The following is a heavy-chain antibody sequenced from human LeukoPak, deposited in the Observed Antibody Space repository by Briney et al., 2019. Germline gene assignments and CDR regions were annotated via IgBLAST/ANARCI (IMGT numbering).Heavy chain of an antibody. V-gene: IGHV3-30-3*01. Sequence: GGSLRLSCAASGFTFSSYAMHWVRPAPGKGLEWVAFISYDGSNKYYADSVKGRFTISRDTAKNTLYLQMNSLRAEDTAVYYCAKDRGGGWYLYYFDYWGQGTLVTVSS. D-gene: IGHD6-19*01. CDR3: AKDRGGGWYLYYFDY. CDR2: ISYDGSNK. J-gene: IGHJ4*02. CDR1: GFTFSSYA.